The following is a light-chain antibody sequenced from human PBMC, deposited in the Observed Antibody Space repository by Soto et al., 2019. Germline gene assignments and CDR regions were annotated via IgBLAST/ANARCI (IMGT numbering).Light chain of an antibody. CDR2: AAS. V-gene: IGKV1D-12*01. Sequence: DIQMTQSPSSVSASVGDRVTIAGRASPGISSSLAWYQQKPGKAPKLLIYAASSLQSGVPSRFSGSGSGTDFTLTLSSLQPEDFATHYCQQANSFPTNFGQGTRLEIK. CDR1: PGISSS. J-gene: IGKJ5*01. CDR3: QQANSFPTN.